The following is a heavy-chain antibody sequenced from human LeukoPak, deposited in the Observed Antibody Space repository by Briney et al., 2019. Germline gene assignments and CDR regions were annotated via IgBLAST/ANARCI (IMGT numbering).Heavy chain of an antibody. D-gene: IGHD1-26*01. CDR1: GGSFSGYY. Sequence: SETLSLTCAVYGGSFSGYYWSWIRQPPGKGLEWIGEINHSGSTNYNPSLKSRVTISVDTSKNQFSLKLSSVTAADTAVYYCARVLGRPFDYWGQGTLVTVSS. J-gene: IGHJ4*02. CDR2: INHSGST. V-gene: IGHV4-34*01. CDR3: ARVLGRPFDY.